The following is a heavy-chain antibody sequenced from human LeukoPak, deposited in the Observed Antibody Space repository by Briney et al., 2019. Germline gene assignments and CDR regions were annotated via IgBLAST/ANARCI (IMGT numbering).Heavy chain of an antibody. CDR1: GGSFSGYY. D-gene: IGHD4-23*01. V-gene: IGHV4-34*01. CDR2: INHSGST. Sequence: RPSETLSLTCAVYGGSFSGYYWSWIRQPPGKGLEWIGEINHSGSTNYNPSLKSRVTISVDTSKNQFSLKLSSVTAADAAVYYCARRPANYGGSYYFDYWGQGTLVTVSS. CDR3: ARRPANYGGSYYFDY. J-gene: IGHJ4*02.